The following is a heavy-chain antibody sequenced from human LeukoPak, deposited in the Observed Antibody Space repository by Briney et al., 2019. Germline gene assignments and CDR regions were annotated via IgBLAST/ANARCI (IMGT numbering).Heavy chain of an antibody. CDR1: GFTFSSYG. V-gene: IGHV3-66*01. CDR2: IYSGGNT. J-gene: IGHJ3*02. CDR3: ARGSSGAFDI. D-gene: IGHD6-6*01. Sequence: PGSSLRLSCAASGFTFSSYGMHWVRQAPGKGLEWVSVIYSGGNTYYADSVKGTFTISRDNSKNTLYLQINSLRTEDTAVYCCARGSSGAFDIWGQGTMVTVSS.